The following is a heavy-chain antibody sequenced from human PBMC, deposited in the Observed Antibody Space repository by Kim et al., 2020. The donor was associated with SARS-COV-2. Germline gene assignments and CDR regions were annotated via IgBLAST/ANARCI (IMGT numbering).Heavy chain of an antibody. CDR2: IYYSGST. CDR1: GGSISSSSYY. V-gene: IGHV4-39*01. Sequence: SETLSLTCTVSGGSISSSSYYWGWIRQPPGKGLEWIGSIYYSGSTYYNPSLKSRVTISVDTSKNQFSLKLSSVTAADTAVYYCARHEKSITIFGVVRDWFDPWGPGTLVTVSS. CDR3: ARHEKSITIFGVVRDWFDP. D-gene: IGHD3-3*01. J-gene: IGHJ5*02.